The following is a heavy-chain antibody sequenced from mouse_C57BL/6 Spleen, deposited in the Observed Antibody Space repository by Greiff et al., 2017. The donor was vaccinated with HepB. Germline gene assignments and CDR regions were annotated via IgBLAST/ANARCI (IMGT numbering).Heavy chain of an antibody. CDR3: ARRNYGSSSYWYFDV. CDR1: GYTFTSYW. J-gene: IGHJ1*03. CDR2: IDPSDSYT. V-gene: IGHV1-50*01. Sequence: VQLQQPGAELVKPGASVKLSCKASGYTFTSYWMQWVKQRPGQGLEWIGEIDPSDSYTTYNQKFKGKATLTVDTSSSTAYMQLSSLTSEDSAVYYCARRNYGSSSYWYFDVWGTGTTVTVSS. D-gene: IGHD1-1*01.